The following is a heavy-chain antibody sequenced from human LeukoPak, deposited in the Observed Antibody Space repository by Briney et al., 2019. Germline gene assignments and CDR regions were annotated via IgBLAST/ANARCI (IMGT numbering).Heavy chain of an antibody. J-gene: IGHJ4*02. Sequence: GGSLRLSCAAAGFTFSSYSMNWVRQAPGKGLEWVSSISSSSSYIYYADSVKGRFTISRDNAKNSLYLQMNSLRAEDTAVYYCARDLEGAFDYWGQGTLVTVSS. V-gene: IGHV3-21*01. D-gene: IGHD1-26*01. CDR2: ISSSSSYI. CDR1: GFTFSSYS. CDR3: ARDLEGAFDY.